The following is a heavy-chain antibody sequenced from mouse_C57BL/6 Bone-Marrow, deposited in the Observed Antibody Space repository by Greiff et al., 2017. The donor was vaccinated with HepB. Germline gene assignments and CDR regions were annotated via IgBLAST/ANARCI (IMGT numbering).Heavy chain of an antibody. J-gene: IGHJ1*03. V-gene: IGHV1-64*01. D-gene: IGHD1-1*01. CDR1: GYTFTSYW. Sequence: QVQLQQSGAELVKPGASVKLSCKASGYTFTSYWMHWVKQRPGQGLEWIGMIHPNSGSTNYNEKFKSKATLTVDKSSSTAYMQLSSLTSEDSAVYYCARSYYYGRWYFDVWGTGTTVTVSS. CDR2: IHPNSGST. CDR3: ARSYYYGRWYFDV.